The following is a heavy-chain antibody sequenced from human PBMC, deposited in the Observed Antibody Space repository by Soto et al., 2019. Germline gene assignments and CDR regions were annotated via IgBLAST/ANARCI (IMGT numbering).Heavy chain of an antibody. Sequence: LRCSVCRETICVSYWSWIRQSPGKGLEWLGYVYYTGSTNYSPSLRSRVSISVDTSKNEFSLRLSSVTAADTAVYFCARSVAVPGAHIDFWGQR. CDR3: ARSVAVPGAHIDF. CDR1: RETICVSY. V-gene: IGHV4-59*01. CDR2: VYYTGST. J-gene: IGHJ4*02. D-gene: IGHD6-19*01.